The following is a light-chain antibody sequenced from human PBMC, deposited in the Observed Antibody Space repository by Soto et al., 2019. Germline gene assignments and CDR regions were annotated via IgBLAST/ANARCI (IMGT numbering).Light chain of an antibody. CDR2: ASS. V-gene: IGKV1-17*01. CDR1: QGIRNH. J-gene: IGKJ4*01. Sequence: DIQMTQSPSSLSASVGDRVTITCRASQGIRNHLVWYQQKPGKAPNPLIYASSTLQGVVPSRFSGSGSGTEFTLTISSLQSEDFATYYCLHYDDYPLTFGGGTKVDIK. CDR3: LHYDDYPLT.